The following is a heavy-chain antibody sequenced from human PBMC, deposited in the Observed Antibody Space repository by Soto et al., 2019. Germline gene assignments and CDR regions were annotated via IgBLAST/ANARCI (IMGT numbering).Heavy chain of an antibody. Sequence: KGLEWMGRIDPSDSYTNYSPSFQGHVTISADKSISTAYLQWSSLKASDTAMYYCARHVGYCSSASCLGVWAKGTTVSVSS. D-gene: IGHD2-2*01. CDR2: IDPSDSYT. CDR3: ARHVGYCSSASCLGV. J-gene: IGHJ6*03. V-gene: IGHV5-10-1*01.